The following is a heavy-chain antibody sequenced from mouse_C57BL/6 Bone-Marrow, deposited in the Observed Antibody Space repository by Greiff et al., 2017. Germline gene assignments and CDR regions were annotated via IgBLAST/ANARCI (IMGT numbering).Heavy chain of an antibody. CDR2: ISYDGSN. J-gene: IGHJ3*01. D-gene: IGHD1-1*01. CDR3: ARGYYGAY. Sequence: EVKLLESGPGLVKPSQSLSLTCSVTGYSITSGYYWNWIRQFPGNKLEWMGYISYDGSNNYNPSLKNRISITRDTSKNQFFLKLNSVTTEDTATYYCARGYYGAYWGQGTLVTVSA. V-gene: IGHV3-6*01. CDR1: GYSITSGYY.